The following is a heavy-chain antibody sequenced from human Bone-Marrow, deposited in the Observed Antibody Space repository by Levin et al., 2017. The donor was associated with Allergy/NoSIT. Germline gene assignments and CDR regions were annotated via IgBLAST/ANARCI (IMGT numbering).Heavy chain of an antibody. CDR3: ARNPSLYYDSSGDFDY. J-gene: IGHJ4*02. V-gene: IGHV3-66*03. D-gene: IGHD3-22*01. CDR2: IYSCGST. CDR1: GFTVSSNY. Sequence: HPGGSLRLSCAASGFTVSSNYMSWVRQAPGKGLEWVSVIYSCGSTYYADSVKGRFTISRDNSKNTLYLQMNSLRAEDTAVYYCARNPSLYYDSSGDFDYWGQGTLVTVSS.